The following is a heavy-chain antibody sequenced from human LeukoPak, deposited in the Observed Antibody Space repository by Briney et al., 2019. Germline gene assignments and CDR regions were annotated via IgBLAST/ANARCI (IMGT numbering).Heavy chain of an antibody. V-gene: IGHV3-23*01. D-gene: IGHD1-26*01. CDR3: AKDDGGSYYIYYYYMDV. J-gene: IGHJ6*03. CDR1: GFTFSSYS. Sequence: GGSLRLSCAASGFTFSSYSMNWVRQAPGKGLEWVSAISGSGGRTYHADSVKGRFTISRDNSKNTLYLQMYSLRAEDTAVYYCAKDDGGSYYIYYYYMDVWGKGTTVTISS. CDR2: ISGSGGRT.